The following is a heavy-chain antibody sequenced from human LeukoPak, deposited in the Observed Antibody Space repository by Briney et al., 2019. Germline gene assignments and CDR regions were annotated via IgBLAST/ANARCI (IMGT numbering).Heavy chain of an antibody. CDR2: IYPGDSDT. CDR3: ARPKSSGYYYAFDI. D-gene: IGHD3-22*01. CDR1: GYSFTTYW. Sequence: GESLKISCKGSGYSFTTYWIAWARQMPGKGLEWMGIIYPGDSDTRYSPSFEGQVTISADKSISTAYLQWSSLKASDTAMYYCARPKSSGYYYAFDIWGQGTMVTVSS. V-gene: IGHV5-51*01. J-gene: IGHJ3*02.